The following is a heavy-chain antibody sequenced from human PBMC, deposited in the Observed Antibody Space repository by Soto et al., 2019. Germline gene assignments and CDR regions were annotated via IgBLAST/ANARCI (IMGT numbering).Heavy chain of an antibody. CDR2: ISSSSSYI. CDR3: ARDQPGYSYGYGLGY. CDR1: GFTFSSYS. Sequence: GGSLRLSCAASGFTFSSYSMNWVRQAPGKGLEWVSSISSSSSYIYYADSVKGRFTISRDNAKNSLYLQMNSLRAEDTAVYFCARDQPGYSYGYGLGYWGQGTLVTSPQ. V-gene: IGHV3-21*01. D-gene: IGHD5-18*01. J-gene: IGHJ4*02.